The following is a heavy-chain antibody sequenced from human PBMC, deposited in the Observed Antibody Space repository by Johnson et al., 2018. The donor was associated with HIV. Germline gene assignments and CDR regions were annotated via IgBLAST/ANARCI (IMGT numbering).Heavy chain of an antibody. Sequence: QVYLVESGGGVVQPGGSLRLSCAASGFTFSSYGMHWVRQAPGKGLEWVTFIRYDGRKMYYADSVKGRFTISRDNSTNTVYLQMNSLRAETTAVYYCAKHWGGTVWVPDGFEVWGQGTMVTVSS. CDR1: GFTFSSYG. J-gene: IGHJ3*01. D-gene: IGHD3-16*01. CDR3: AKHWGGTVWVPDGFEV. V-gene: IGHV3-30*02. CDR2: IRYDGRKM.